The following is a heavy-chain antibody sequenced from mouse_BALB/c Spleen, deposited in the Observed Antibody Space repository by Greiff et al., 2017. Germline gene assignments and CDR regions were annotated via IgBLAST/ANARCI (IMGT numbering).Heavy chain of an antibody. V-gene: IGHV5-17*02. J-gene: IGHJ1*01. D-gene: IGHD4-1*01. Sequence: EVQLVESGGGLVQPGGSRKLSCAASGFTFSSFGMHWVRQAPEKGLEWVAYISSGSSTIYYADTVKGRFTISRDNPKNTLFLQMTSLRSEDTAMYYCARENWDWYFDVWGAGTTVTVSS. CDR2: ISSGSSTI. CDR3: ARENWDWYFDV. CDR1: GFTFSSFG.